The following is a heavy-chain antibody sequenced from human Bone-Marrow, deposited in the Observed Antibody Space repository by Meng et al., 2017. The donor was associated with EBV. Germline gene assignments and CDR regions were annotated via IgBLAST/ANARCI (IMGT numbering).Heavy chain of an antibody. V-gene: IGHV3-23*04. CDR1: GFTFSNYG. J-gene: IGHJ4*02. CDR3: AQGPWGYQCDY. Sequence: VQLVESGXGVVQPGRSLRLSCAASGFTFSNYGMHWVRQAPGKGLEWVAAVSGSGSSTHYADSVKGRFTISRDNSKNTLYLQMTSLRAEDTAVYYCAQGPWGYQCDYWGQGTLVTVSS. D-gene: IGHD3-16*02. CDR2: VSGSGSST.